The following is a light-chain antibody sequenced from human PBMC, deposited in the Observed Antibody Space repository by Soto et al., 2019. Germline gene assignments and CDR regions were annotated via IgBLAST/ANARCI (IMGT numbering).Light chain of an antibody. CDR2: KVS. J-gene: IGKJ2*01. Sequence: EVVMTQSPLSLPVTLGQPASISCRSSQSLAYIDGNTYLSWFQQRPGQSPRRLISKVSNRESGVSDRFSGSGSGTDLTLKISRVEAEDVGVYYCMQGTHWPPYTFGQGTKLEIK. CDR3: MQGTHWPPYT. V-gene: IGKV2-30*01. CDR1: QSLAYIDGNTY.